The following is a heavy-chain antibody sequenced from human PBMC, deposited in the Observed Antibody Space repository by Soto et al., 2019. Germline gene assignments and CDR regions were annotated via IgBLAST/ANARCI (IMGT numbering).Heavy chain of an antibody. J-gene: IGHJ5*02. CDR1: GGSISSGGYY. CDR3: ARDWFSDCTNGVCYLGWFDP. Sequence: PSETLSLTCTVSGGSISSGGYYWSWIRQHPGKGLEWIGYIYYSGSTYYNPSLKSRVTISVDTSKNQFSLKLSSVTAADTAVYYCARDWFSDCTNGVCYLGWFDPWGQGTLVTVSS. V-gene: IGHV4-31*03. D-gene: IGHD2-8*01. CDR2: IYYSGST.